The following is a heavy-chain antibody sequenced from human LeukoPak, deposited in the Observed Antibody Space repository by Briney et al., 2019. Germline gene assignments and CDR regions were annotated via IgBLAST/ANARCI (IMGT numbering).Heavy chain of an antibody. CDR1: GYTFTSYD. CDR3: ARVEGYCSGGSRHRRPPGDY. CDR2: MNPNSGNT. V-gene: IGHV1-8*01. Sequence: GASVKVSCKASGYTFTSYDINWVRQATGQGLEWMGWMNPNSGNTGYAQKFQGRVTMTRNTSISTAYMELSSLRSEDTAVYYCARVEGYCSGGSRHRRPPGDYWGQGTLVTVSS. D-gene: IGHD2-15*01. J-gene: IGHJ4*02.